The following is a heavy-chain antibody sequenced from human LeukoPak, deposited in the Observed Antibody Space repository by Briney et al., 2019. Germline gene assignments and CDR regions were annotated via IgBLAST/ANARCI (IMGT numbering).Heavy chain of an antibody. CDR1: GFTFSSYW. J-gene: IGHJ4*02. CDR2: INSDGSST. Sequence: PGGSLRLSCAASGFTFSSYWMHWVRQGPGKGLMWVSRINSDGSSTSYADSVKGRFTISRDNAKNTLYLQMNSLRAEDTAVFYCARVGQAGYVGYPLDYRGQGTLVTVSS. V-gene: IGHV3-74*01. CDR3: ARVGQAGYVGYPLDY. D-gene: IGHD5-12*01.